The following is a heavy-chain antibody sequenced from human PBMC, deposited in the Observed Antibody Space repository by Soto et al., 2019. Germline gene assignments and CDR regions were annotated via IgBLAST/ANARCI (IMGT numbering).Heavy chain of an antibody. CDR1: GFTFSSYS. J-gene: IGHJ5*02. CDR2: ISSSSSYI. CDR3: ARGYEIGGYRGGWFDP. Sequence: PGGSLRLSCAASGFTFSSYSMNWVRQAPGKGLEWVSSISSSSSYIYYADSVKGRFTISRDNAKNSLYLQMNSLRAEDTAVYYCARGYEIGGYRGGWFDPWGQGTLVTVSS. V-gene: IGHV3-21*01. D-gene: IGHD1-26*01.